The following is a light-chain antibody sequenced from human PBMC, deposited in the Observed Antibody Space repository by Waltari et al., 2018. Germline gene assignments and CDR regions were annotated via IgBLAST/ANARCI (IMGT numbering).Light chain of an antibody. CDR2: SAC. V-gene: IGKV1-39*01. J-gene: IGKJ2*01. CDR1: QSIDDY. CDR3: QQSHSTPYT. Sequence: DIQMTQSPSSLSASVGDRVTLTCRARQSIDDYVNWYQQKPGKGPNLLVYSACKVGSGVFSKFSGSRFGTDFTLTIISLQPEDFATYYCQQSHSTPYTFGQGTKVEI.